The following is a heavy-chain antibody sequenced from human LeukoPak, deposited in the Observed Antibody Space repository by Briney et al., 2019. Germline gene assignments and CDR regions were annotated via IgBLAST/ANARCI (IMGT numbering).Heavy chain of an antibody. CDR1: GGSISSYY. V-gene: IGHV4-59*01. Sequence: LETLSLTCTVSGGSISSYYWSWIRQPPGKGLEWIGYIYYSGSTNYNPSLKSRVTISVDTSKNQFSLKLSSVTAADTAVYYCTRAGCSSTSCIPYYDFWSGYYTGNPPNAFDIWGQGTMVTVSS. D-gene: IGHD3-3*01. J-gene: IGHJ3*02. CDR2: IYYSGST. CDR3: TRAGCSSTSCIPYYDFWSGYYTGNPPNAFDI.